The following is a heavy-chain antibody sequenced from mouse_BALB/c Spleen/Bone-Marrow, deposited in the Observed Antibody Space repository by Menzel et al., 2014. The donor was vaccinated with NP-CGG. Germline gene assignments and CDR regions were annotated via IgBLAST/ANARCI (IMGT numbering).Heavy chain of an antibody. Sequence: EVQGVESGGGLVQPGGSLKLSCATSGFTFSDYYMYWVRQTPEKRLEWVAYISNGGGSTYYPDTVKGRFTISRDNAKNALFPQMCRLESEDAAIYYCASAFYNNPFAYWGQGTLVTVSA. CDR3: ASAFYNNPFAY. J-gene: IGHJ3*01. CDR1: GFTFSDYY. CDR2: ISNGGGST. V-gene: IGHV5-12*02. D-gene: IGHD2-5*01.